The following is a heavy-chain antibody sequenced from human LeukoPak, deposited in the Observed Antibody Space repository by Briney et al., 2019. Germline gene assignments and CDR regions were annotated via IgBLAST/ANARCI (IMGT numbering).Heavy chain of an antibody. D-gene: IGHD2-15*01. Sequence: GASVKVSCKASGYTFTSYGISWVRQAPGQGLEWMGWISAYNGNTNYAQKLQGRVTMTTDTYTSTAYMELRSLRFDDTAVYYCARGEYCSGGSCWNDAFDIWGQGTMVTVSS. J-gene: IGHJ3*02. CDR1: GYTFTSYG. V-gene: IGHV1-18*04. CDR3: ARGEYCSGGSCWNDAFDI. CDR2: ISAYNGNT.